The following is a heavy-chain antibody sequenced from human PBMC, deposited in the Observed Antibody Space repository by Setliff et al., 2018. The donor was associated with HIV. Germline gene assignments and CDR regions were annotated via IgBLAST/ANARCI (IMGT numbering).Heavy chain of an antibody. V-gene: IGHV4-59*11. D-gene: IGHD4-17*01. Sequence: SEPLSLTCTVSGPSINIHYWSWIRQSPGKAFEWIGYIYSTGSTNYNPSLQSRVTISMVASRNQFSLKVTSVTAADTAVYYCAKGAGFYGDYTFDHWGQGRQVTVSS. CDR2: IYSTGST. J-gene: IGHJ4*02. CDR3: AKGAGFYGDYTFDH. CDR1: GPSINIHY.